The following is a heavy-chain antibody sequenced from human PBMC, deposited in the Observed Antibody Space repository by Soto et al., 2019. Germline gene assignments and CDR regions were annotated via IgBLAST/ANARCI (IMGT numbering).Heavy chain of an antibody. CDR2: VTGDGVTT. Sequence: EVQLLESGGALLQPGGSLRLSCAASGLTFSNYAMSWVRQAPGKGLEWVSTVTGDGVTTSYADSVKGRFTISRDNSKNTLYLPMSGLRADDTAVYYCAKRLSYYFDSWGHGTLVTVSS. J-gene: IGHJ4*01. V-gene: IGHV3-23*01. CDR1: GLTFSNYA. D-gene: IGHD3-16*02. CDR3: AKRLSYYFDS.